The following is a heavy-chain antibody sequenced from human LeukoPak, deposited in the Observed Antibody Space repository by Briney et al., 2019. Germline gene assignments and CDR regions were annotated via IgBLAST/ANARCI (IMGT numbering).Heavy chain of an antibody. CDR2: INPNSGGT. V-gene: IGHV1-2*02. Sequence: GASVKVSCKASGGTFSSYAISWVRQAPGQGLEWMGWINPNSGGTNYAQKFQGRVTMTRDTSISTAYMELSRLRSDDTAVYYCARAPPPRGGNWFDPWGQGTLVTVSS. CDR3: ARAPPPRGGNWFDP. D-gene: IGHD3-10*01. CDR1: GGTFSSYA. J-gene: IGHJ5*02.